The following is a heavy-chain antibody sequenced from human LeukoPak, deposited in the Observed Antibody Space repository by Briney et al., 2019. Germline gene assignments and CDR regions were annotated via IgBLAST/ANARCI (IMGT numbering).Heavy chain of an antibody. CDR1: GFTFRSYW. CDR2: SNSDGSST. Sequence: PGGSLRLSRAASGFTFRSYWMHWVRQAPGKGLVWVSRSNSDGSSTTYADSVKGRFTVSRDNTKNTLYLQMNSLRAEDTAVYYCAREDFNDYYFDYWGQGTLVTVYS. J-gene: IGHJ4*02. D-gene: IGHD2-21*02. V-gene: IGHV3-74*01. CDR3: AREDFNDYYFDY.